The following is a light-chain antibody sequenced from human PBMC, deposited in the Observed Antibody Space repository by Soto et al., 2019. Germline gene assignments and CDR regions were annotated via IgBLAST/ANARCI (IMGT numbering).Light chain of an antibody. Sequence: QSVLTQPPSASGSFGQSVTISCTGTSSDVGGYNYVSWYQQHPGKAPKLMIYEVSERPSGAPDRFSGSKSGNTASLTVSGLQADDEADYYCSSYSGTNYHYVFGTGTKVT. CDR3: SSYSGTNYHYV. CDR1: SSDVGGYNY. CDR2: EVS. V-gene: IGLV2-8*01. J-gene: IGLJ1*01.